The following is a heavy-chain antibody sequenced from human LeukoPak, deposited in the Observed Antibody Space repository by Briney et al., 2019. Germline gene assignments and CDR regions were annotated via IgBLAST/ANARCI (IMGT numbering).Heavy chain of an antibody. CDR3: ARVANVYYYDSSGYCNY. Sequence: GGSLRLSCAASGFTFSDYYMSWIRQAPGKGLEWVSYISSSGNTIYYADSVKGRFTISRDNAKNSLYLQMNSLRAEDTAVYYCARVANVYYYDSSGYCNYWGQGTLVTVSS. V-gene: IGHV3-11*01. J-gene: IGHJ4*02. D-gene: IGHD3-22*01. CDR2: ISSSGNTI. CDR1: GFTFSDYY.